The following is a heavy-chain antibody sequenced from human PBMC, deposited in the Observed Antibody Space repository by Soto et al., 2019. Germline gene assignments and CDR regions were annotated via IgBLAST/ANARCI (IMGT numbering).Heavy chain of an antibody. Sequence: GGSLRLSCAASGFTFSSYGMHWVRQAPGKGLEWVAVIWYDGSNKYYADSVKGRFTISRDNSKNTLYLQMNSLRAEDTAVYYCARGIAYCGGDCLVDYYYGMDVWGQGTTVTVSS. D-gene: IGHD2-21*02. CDR2: IWYDGSNK. V-gene: IGHV3-33*01. CDR1: GFTFSSYG. CDR3: ARGIAYCGGDCLVDYYYGMDV. J-gene: IGHJ6*02.